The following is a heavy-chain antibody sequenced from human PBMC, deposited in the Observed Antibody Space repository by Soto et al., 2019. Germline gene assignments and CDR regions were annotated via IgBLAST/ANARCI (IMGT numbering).Heavy chain of an antibody. CDR3: ARQGSN. V-gene: IGHV4-39*01. CDR1: GVSISNSSYY. Sequence: SETLSLTCTVSGVSISNSSYYWGWIRRPPGKGLEWIGTIYYSGITYYNPSLKSRVTISVDTSKNQFSLKLTSVTAADTAVYYCARQGSNWGQGTLVTVSS. J-gene: IGHJ4*02. CDR2: IYYSGIT.